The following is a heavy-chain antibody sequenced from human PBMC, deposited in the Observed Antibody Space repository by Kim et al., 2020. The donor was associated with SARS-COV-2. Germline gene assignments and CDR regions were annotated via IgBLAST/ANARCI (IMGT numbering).Heavy chain of an antibody. Sequence: PSIKSRVTISVDTSKNQFSLKLSSVTAADTAVYYCAREAGDGYNDDAFDIWGQGTMVTVSS. CDR3: AREAGDGYNDDAFDI. D-gene: IGHD5-12*01. V-gene: IGHV4-59*01. J-gene: IGHJ3*02.